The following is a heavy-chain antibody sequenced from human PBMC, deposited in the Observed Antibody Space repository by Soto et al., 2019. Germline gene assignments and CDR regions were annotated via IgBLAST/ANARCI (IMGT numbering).Heavy chain of an antibody. CDR2: ISNSGGTT. CDR3: AKKTLVLGVTYFDY. CDR1: GFTFSNYD. J-gene: IGHJ4*02. D-gene: IGHD3-10*01. Sequence: PGGSLRLSCGASGFTFSNYDMTWVRQAPGKGLEWVSGISNSGGTTYYADSVKGRFTVTRDSSKNTVSLQLDSLRAEDTAVYYCAKKTLVLGVTYFDYWGQGTLVTVSS. V-gene: IGHV3-23*01.